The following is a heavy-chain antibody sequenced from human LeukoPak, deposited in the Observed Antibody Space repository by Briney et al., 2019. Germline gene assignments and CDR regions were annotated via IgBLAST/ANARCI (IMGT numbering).Heavy chain of an antibody. CDR1: GFTFSSYA. D-gene: IGHD3-3*01. Sequence: GGSLRLSCAASGFTFSSYAMSWVRQAPGKGLEWVSDITGSGGSTYYPDSVKGRFTISRDNSKNTLYLQMNSLRAEDTAVYYCAREASPYYDFWSGSLVDYYYYYGMDVWGQGTTVTVSS. CDR3: AREASPYYDFWSGSLVDYYYYYGMDV. CDR2: ITGSGGST. J-gene: IGHJ6*02. V-gene: IGHV3-23*01.